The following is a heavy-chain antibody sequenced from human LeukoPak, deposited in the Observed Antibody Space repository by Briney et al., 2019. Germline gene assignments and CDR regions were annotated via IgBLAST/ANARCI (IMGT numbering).Heavy chain of an antibody. D-gene: IGHD4-17*01. CDR2: IYYSGST. CDR1: GGSISSYY. J-gene: IGHJ5*02. CDR3: ARDVTTVTTKSFDP. V-gene: IGHV4-59*12. Sequence: NASETLSLTCTVSGGSISSYYWSWIRQPPGKGLEWIGYIYYSGSTNYNPSLKSRVTISVDTSENQFSLKLSSVTAADTAVYYCARDVTTVTTKSFDPWGQGTLVTVSS.